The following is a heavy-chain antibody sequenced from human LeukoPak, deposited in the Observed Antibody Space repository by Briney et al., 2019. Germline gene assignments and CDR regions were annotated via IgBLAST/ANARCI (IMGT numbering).Heavy chain of an antibody. D-gene: IGHD2-2*01. CDR1: GGSISSSSYY. Sequence: SETLSLTCTVSGGSISSSSYYWGWIRQPPGKGLEWIGSTYYSGSTYYNPSLKSRVTISVDTSKNQFSLKLSSVTAADTAVYYCASDCSSTSCYAYWGQGTLVTVSS. CDR2: TYYSGST. V-gene: IGHV4-39*01. CDR3: ASDCSSTSCYAY. J-gene: IGHJ4*02.